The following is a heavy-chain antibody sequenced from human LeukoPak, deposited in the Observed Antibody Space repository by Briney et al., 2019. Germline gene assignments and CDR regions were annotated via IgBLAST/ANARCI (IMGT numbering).Heavy chain of an antibody. D-gene: IGHD2-15*01. CDR2: FSGYGGRT. V-gene: IGHV3-23*01. J-gene: IGHJ3*02. CDR1: AFTFSPFG. Sequence: GALRLSLSASAFTFSPFGLGWVRPAPGKGLGVVLTFSGYGGRTYYADSVKGRFTISRDNSKNTLYLQMNSLRVEDTAVYYCAKDRGEYCGGGTCWGAFDIWGQGTMVTVSS. CDR3: AKDRGEYCGGGTCWGAFDI.